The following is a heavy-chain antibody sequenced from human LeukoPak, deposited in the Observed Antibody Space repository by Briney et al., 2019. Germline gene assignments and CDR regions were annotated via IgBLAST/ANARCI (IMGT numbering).Heavy chain of an antibody. J-gene: IGHJ4*02. Sequence: SETLSLTFAVYGGSFSGYYWSWIRQPPGKGLEWIGSIYYSGSTYYNPSLKSRVTISVDTSKNQFSLKLSSVTAADTAVYYCARDYDFWSGYYRSFDYWGQGTLVTVSS. V-gene: IGHV4-34*01. D-gene: IGHD3-3*01. CDR1: GGSFSGYY. CDR2: IYYSGST. CDR3: ARDYDFWSGYYRSFDY.